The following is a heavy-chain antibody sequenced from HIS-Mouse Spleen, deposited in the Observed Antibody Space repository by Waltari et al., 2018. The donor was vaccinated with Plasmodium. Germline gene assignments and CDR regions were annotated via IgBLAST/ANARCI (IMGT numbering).Heavy chain of an antibody. CDR2: IYSGGST. V-gene: IGHV3-66*01. D-gene: IGHD5-18*01. CDR1: GFTVSSNY. Sequence: EVQLVESGGGLVQPGGSLRLSCAASGFTVSSNYMSWVRQAPGKVLEWFSVIYSGGSTYYADSVKGRFTISRDNSKNTLYLQMNSLRAEDTAVYYCARLGIPYVDTAMAVGYWGQGTLVTVSS. J-gene: IGHJ4*02. CDR3: ARLGIPYVDTAMAVGY.